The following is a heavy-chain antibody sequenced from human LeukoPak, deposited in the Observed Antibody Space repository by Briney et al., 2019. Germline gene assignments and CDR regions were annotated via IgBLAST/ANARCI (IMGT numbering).Heavy chain of an antibody. CDR2: IYYSGST. J-gene: IGHJ3*02. V-gene: IGHV4-59*01. Sequence: SETLSLTCTVSGGSISSYYWSWLRQPPGKGLEWIGYIYYSGSTNYNPSLKSRVTISVDTSKNQFSLKLSSVTAADTAVYYCALSSGWYSAFDIWGQGTMVTVSS. CDR1: GGSISSYY. D-gene: IGHD6-19*01. CDR3: ALSSGWYSAFDI.